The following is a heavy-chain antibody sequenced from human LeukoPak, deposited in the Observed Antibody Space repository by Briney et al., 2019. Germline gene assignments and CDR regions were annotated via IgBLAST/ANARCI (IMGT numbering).Heavy chain of an antibody. CDR2: IVVGSGNT. CDR3: AAGTPNIVAHDAFDI. Sequence: SVTVSCKASGFTFTSSAMQWVRQARGQRLEWIGWIVVGSGNTNYAQKFQERVTITRDMSTSTAYMELSSLRSEDTAVYYCAAGTPNIVAHDAFDIWGQGTMVTVSS. CDR1: GFTFTSSA. V-gene: IGHV1-58*02. J-gene: IGHJ3*02. D-gene: IGHD5-12*01.